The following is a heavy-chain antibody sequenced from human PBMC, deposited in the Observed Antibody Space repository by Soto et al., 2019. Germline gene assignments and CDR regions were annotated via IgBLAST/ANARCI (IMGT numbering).Heavy chain of an antibody. D-gene: IGHD1-1*01. CDR1: GYTFTSYG. J-gene: IGHJ4*02. Sequence: QVHLVQSGAEVKKPGASVKVSCKGSGYTFTSYGITWVRQAPGQGFEWMGWISAHNGNTDYAQKPQGRVTVTRDTSTSTAYMELRSLRSDDTAVYYCARGRYGDYWGQGALVTVSS. V-gene: IGHV1-18*01. CDR2: ISAHNGNT. CDR3: ARGRYGDY.